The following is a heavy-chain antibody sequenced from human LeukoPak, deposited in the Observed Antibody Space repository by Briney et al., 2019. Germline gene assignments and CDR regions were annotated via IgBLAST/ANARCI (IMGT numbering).Heavy chain of an antibody. D-gene: IGHD1-26*01. V-gene: IGHV3-48*02. CDR3: ASSGSYRFDY. Sequence: GGSLRLSCAASGFTFSSYSMNWVRKAPGKGLEWVSHITASGTAMFYADSVKGRFTISRDNAKNSLYLQMNSLRDEDTAVYYCASSGSYRFDYWGQGTLVAVSS. J-gene: IGHJ4*02. CDR2: ITASGTAM. CDR1: GFTFSSYS.